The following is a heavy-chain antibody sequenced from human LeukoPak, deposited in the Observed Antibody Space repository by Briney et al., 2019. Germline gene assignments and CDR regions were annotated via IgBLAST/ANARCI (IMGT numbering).Heavy chain of an antibody. Sequence: PSEALSLTCTVSGVSINDYFWNWIRQTPGKGLEWIGYTHHRGNTNYNSSLASRVTKSLDTSKHQFSLRLTSVTAADTAVYFCAGQFCGRDCSGPGAFDYWGQGTMVAVPS. CDR1: GVSINDYF. D-gene: IGHD2-21*02. J-gene: IGHJ3*01. CDR2: THHRGNT. CDR3: AGQFCGRDCSGPGAFDY. V-gene: IGHV4-59*08.